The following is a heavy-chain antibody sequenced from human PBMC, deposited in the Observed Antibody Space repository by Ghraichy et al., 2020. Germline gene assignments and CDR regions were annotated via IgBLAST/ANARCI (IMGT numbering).Heavy chain of an antibody. CDR2: IIPIFGTA. V-gene: IGHV1-69*13. Sequence: SVKVSCKATGGTFSSYAISWVRQAPGQGLEWMGGIIPIFGTANYAQKFQGRVTITADESTGTAYMELSSLRSEDTAVYYCARGVGCSGGSCYSFGVWSHYYYYGMDVWGQGTTVTVSS. D-gene: IGHD2-15*01. CDR3: ARGVGCSGGSCYSFGVWSHYYYYGMDV. CDR1: GGTFSSYA. J-gene: IGHJ6*02.